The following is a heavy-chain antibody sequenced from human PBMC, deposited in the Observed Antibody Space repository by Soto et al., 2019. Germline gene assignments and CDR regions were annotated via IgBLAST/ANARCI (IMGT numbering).Heavy chain of an antibody. V-gene: IGHV1-46*01. CDR1: GYTFTCYF. CDR3: ARQYCSGGSCYTLDY. Sequence: QVQLVQSGAEVKKPGASVKVSCKASGYTFTCYFMHWVRQAPGQGLEWMGIINPSGGSTSYAQKFQGRVTMTRDTSTSTVYMEQSSLRSEDTAVYYCARQYCSGGSCYTLDYWGQGTLVTVSS. CDR2: INPSGGST. D-gene: IGHD2-15*01. J-gene: IGHJ4*02.